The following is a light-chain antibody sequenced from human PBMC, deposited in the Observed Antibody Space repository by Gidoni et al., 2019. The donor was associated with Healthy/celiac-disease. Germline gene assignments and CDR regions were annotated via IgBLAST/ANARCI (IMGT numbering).Light chain of an antibody. J-gene: IGKJ4*01. V-gene: IGKV3-11*01. CDR1: QIVSSY. CDR2: DAS. Sequence: ATRSFSPGEGATPSCRGSQIVSSYFACYQQHPGQPPRLLIYDASNSATGIPARFSGSGSATDFTPTISSVEPDDFVFYYCQQRSNWPPLTFGGGTKVEIK. CDR3: QQRSNWPPLT.